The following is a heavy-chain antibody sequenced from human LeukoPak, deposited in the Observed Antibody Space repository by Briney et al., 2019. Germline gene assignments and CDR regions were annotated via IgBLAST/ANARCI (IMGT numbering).Heavy chain of an antibody. J-gene: IGHJ4*02. CDR1: RFTFSGYA. D-gene: IGHD2-8*01. CDR3: ARDNNGDY. Sequence: GGSLRLSCAAFRFTFSGYAMHWVRQAPGKGLEWVAVISYDGNNKNYADSVKGRFTISRDNSKNTLYLQMNSLRTDDTAVYYCARDNNGDYWGQGTLVTVSS. CDR2: ISYDGNNK. V-gene: IGHV3-30-3*01.